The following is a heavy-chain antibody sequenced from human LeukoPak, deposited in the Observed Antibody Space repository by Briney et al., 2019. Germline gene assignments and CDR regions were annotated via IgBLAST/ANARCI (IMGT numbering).Heavy chain of an antibody. J-gene: IGHJ4*02. V-gene: IGHV3-48*01. CDR3: ARVNVVVPAAIRKFDY. CDR1: GFTFSSYA. CDR2: ISSSSSTI. Sequence: GGSLRLSCAASGFTFSSYAMSWVRPAPGKGLEWVSAISSSSSTIYYADSVKGRSTISRDNAKNSLYLQMNSLRAEDTAVYYCARVNVVVPAAIRKFDYWGQGTLVTVSS. D-gene: IGHD2-2*02.